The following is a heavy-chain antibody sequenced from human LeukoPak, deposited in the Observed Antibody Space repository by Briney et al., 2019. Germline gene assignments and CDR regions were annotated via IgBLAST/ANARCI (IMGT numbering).Heavy chain of an antibody. CDR2: IYYSGST. D-gene: IGHD3-22*01. CDR1: GVSISSYY. CDR3: ARGTDYYDSSGYYY. J-gene: IGHJ4*02. Sequence: SETLSLTCTVSGVSISSYYWSWIRQPPGKGLEWIGYIYYSGSTNYNPSLKSRVTISVDTSKNQFSLKLSSVTAADTAVYYCARGTDYYDSSGYYYVGQGTLVTVSS. V-gene: IGHV4-59*01.